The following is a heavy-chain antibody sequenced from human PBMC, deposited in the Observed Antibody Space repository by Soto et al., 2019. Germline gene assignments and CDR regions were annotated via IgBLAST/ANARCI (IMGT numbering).Heavy chain of an antibody. CDR1: GGSISSGGYY. CDR3: ARVGYYDSSGYYLAFNAFDI. Sequence: SETLSLTCTVSGGSISSGGYYWSWIRQHPGKGLEWIGYIYYSGSTYYNPSLKSRVTISVDTSKNQFSLKLSSVTAADTAVYYCARVGYYDSSGYYLAFNAFDIWGQGTMVTVS. J-gene: IGHJ3*02. CDR2: IYYSGST. D-gene: IGHD3-22*01. V-gene: IGHV4-31*03.